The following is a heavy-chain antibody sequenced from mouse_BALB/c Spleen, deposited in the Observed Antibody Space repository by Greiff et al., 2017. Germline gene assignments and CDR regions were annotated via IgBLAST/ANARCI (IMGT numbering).Heavy chain of an antibody. CDR1: GYTFTSYT. D-gene: IGHD4-1*01. CDR3: ARPDELGRLWFAY. V-gene: IGHV1-4*02. J-gene: IGHJ3*01. Sequence: VQLQQSAADLARPGASVKMSCKASGYTFTSYTMHWVKQRPGQGLEWIGYINPSSGYTEYNQKFKDKTTLTADKSSSTAYMQLSSLTSEDSAVYYCARPDELGRLWFAYWGQGTLVTVSA. CDR2: INPSSGYT.